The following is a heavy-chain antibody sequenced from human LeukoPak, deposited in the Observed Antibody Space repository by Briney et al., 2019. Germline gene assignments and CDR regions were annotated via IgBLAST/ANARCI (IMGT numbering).Heavy chain of an antibody. J-gene: IGHJ3*02. CDR1: GGSISSYY. Sequence: PSETLSLTCTVSGGSISSYYWSWIRQPPGKGLEWIGYIYYSGSTNYNPSLKSRVTISVDTSKNQLSLKLSSVTAADTAVYYCARDRRIDNAFDIWGQGTMVTVSS. V-gene: IGHV4-59*01. D-gene: IGHD3-9*01. CDR3: ARDRRIDNAFDI. CDR2: IYYSGST.